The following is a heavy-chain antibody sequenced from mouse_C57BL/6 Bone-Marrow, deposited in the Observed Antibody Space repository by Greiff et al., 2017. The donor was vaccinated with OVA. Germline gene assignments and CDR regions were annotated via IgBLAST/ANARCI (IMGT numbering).Heavy chain of an antibody. J-gene: IGHJ2*01. CDR3: ARSPYYSRSRSAY. Sequence: VQLQQPGAELVKPGASVKLSCKASGYTFTSYWMHWVKQRPGQGLEWIGLIHPNSGSTNYNEKFKGKATLTVDKSSSTAYMQLSSLTSEDSAVYYCARSPYYSRSRSAYWGQGTPLTVSA. CDR1: GYTFTSYW. V-gene: IGHV1-64*01. D-gene: IGHD1-1*01. CDR2: IHPNSGST.